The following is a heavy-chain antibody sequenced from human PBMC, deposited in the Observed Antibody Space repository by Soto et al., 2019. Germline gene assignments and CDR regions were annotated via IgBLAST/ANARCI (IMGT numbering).Heavy chain of an antibody. CDR3: VSQRTTVPTQAYFDY. Sequence: SETLSLTCTVSGGSVTNSSYYWGWIRQSPGKGLEWIGSVYYRGRSYSKSSVKSRVTISVGTSKNRFSLSLNSVTASDTAVYFCVSQRTTVPTQAYFDYWGPGALVTVSS. J-gene: IGHJ4*02. CDR2: VYYRGRS. D-gene: IGHD4-17*01. V-gene: IGHV4-39*01. CDR1: GGSVTNSSYY.